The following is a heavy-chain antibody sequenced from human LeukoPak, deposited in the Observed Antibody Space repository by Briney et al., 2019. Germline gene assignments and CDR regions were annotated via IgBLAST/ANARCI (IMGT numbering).Heavy chain of an antibody. J-gene: IGHJ4*02. CDR1: GFTFNNYA. CDR2: ISGFGGST. V-gene: IGHV3-23*01. CDR3: ARRSGSSWSSFDN. D-gene: IGHD6-13*01. Sequence: GGSLRLSCAASGFTFNNYAMNWVRQAPGKGLEWVSGISGFGGSTYYAPSVKGRLTISRDNFGNMLYLHLDSLRVEDTAIYYCARRSGSSWSSFDNWGQGALVTVSS.